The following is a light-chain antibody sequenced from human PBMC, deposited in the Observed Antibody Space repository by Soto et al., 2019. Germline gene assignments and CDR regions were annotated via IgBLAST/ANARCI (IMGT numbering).Light chain of an antibody. V-gene: IGKV1-39*01. J-gene: IGKJ1*01. CDR3: QQRYSSPPT. CDR1: QSVSNF. CDR2: FAS. Sequence: DIQMTQSPSSLSASVGDRVTISCRASQSVSNFLNWYQQSPGKAPKLLIYFASSLQSGVPSRFSGSGSGTDFTLTISSLQPEDFATYYCQQRYSSPPTFGQGTKVEI.